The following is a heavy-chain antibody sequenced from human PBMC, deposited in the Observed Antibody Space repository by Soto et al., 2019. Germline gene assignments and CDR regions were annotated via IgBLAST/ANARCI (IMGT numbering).Heavy chain of an antibody. CDR3: ARPDYGSGSYPDY. CDR1: GFTFSSYA. Sequence: QVQLVESGGGVVQPGRSLRLSCAASGFTFSSYAMHWVRQAPGKGLEWVAVISYDGGNKYYADSVKGRFTISRDNSKNPLYLQINSLRAEDTAVYYCARPDYGSGSYPDYWGQGTLVTVS. D-gene: IGHD3-10*01. J-gene: IGHJ4*02. CDR2: ISYDGGNK. V-gene: IGHV3-30-3*01.